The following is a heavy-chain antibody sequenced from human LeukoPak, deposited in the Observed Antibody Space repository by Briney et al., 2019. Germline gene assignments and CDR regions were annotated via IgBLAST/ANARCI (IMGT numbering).Heavy chain of an antibody. CDR1: GGSFSGYY. Sequence: SETLSLTCAVYGGSFSGYYWSWIRQPPGKGLEWIGEINHSGSTNYNPSLKSRVTISVDTSKNQFSLKLSSVTAADTAVYYCARGPDFYDFWCGYWDYWGQGTLVTVSS. V-gene: IGHV4-34*01. D-gene: IGHD3-3*01. CDR3: ARGPDFYDFWCGYWDY. CDR2: INHSGST. J-gene: IGHJ4*02.